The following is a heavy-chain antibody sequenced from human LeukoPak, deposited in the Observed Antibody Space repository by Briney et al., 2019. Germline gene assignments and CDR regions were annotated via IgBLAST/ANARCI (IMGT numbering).Heavy chain of an antibody. V-gene: IGHV4-34*01. Sequence: SETLSLTCAVYGGSFSGYYWSWIRQPPGKGLEWIGEINHSGSTNYNPSLKSRVTISVDTSTNQFSLKLSSVTAADTAVYYCARDGALLLWFGERVAFDIWGQGTMVTVSS. CDR2: INHSGST. D-gene: IGHD3-10*01. J-gene: IGHJ3*02. CDR1: GGSFSGYY. CDR3: ARDGALLLWFGERVAFDI.